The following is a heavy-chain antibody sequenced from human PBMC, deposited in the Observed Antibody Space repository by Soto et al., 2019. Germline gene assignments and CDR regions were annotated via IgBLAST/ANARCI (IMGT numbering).Heavy chain of an antibody. D-gene: IGHD3-3*01. CDR3: AKARCITANCYGPEY. CDR2: IYSGGST. Sequence: PGGSLRLSCAAFEFTVSSNYMSWISKTTGKGVEWVSVIYSGGSTYSAASVQGRFSISRNNARNMLYLQMNRLRGEDTVMYFFAKARCITANCYGPEYWGQGTRVTVSS. J-gene: IGHJ4*02. CDR1: EFTVSSNY. V-gene: IGHV3-53*01.